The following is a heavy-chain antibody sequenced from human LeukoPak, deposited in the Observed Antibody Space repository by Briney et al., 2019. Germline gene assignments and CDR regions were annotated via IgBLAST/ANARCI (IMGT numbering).Heavy chain of an antibody. CDR2: ISSSSSTI. V-gene: IGHV3-48*01. Sequence: GGSLRLSCAASGFTFSTYTMNRVRQAPGKGLEWVSYISSSSSTIYYADSVKGRFTISRDNAKNSLYLQMNSLRVGDTAVYYCARDSAAAGTWWFHPWGQGTLVTVSS. D-gene: IGHD6-13*01. CDR1: GFTFSTYT. J-gene: IGHJ5*02. CDR3: ARDSAAAGTWWFHP.